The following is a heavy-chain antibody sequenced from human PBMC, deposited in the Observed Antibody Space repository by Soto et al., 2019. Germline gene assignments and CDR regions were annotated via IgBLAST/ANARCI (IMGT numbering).Heavy chain of an antibody. V-gene: IGHV1-58*01. Sequence: SVKVSCKTSGFMFTSSAVQWVRQARGQRLEWIGFLVVYSGNTHYAEHFKERVTMTRDMSTGTAYMELSSLRSEDTAVYYCAAVPVLRVMKRLAAYFYXWGQGTLVTVSX. CDR3: AAVPVLRVMKRLAAYFYX. J-gene: IGHJ4*02. CDR2: LVVYSGNT. D-gene: IGHD6-25*01. CDR1: GFMFTSSA.